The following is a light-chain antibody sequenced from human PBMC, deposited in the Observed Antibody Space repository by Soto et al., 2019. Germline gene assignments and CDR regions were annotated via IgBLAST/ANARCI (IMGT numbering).Light chain of an antibody. CDR3: QQRSHWPT. V-gene: IGKV3-11*01. CDR2: DAS. J-gene: IGKJ1*01. CDR1: QSVSSH. Sequence: EIVWTQSPATLSFSPGERATLSCRASQSVSSHLAWYQQKPGQSPRLLIYDASNRATGIPARFSGSGSGTDFTLTISSLEPEEFAFYLCQQRSHWPTFGQGTKVDI.